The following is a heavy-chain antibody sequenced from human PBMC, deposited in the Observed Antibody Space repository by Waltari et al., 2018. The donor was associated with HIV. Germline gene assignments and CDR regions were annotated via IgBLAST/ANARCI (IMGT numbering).Heavy chain of an antibody. CDR3: AGSRSSGSSVYYGMDV. D-gene: IGHD3-22*01. J-gene: IGHJ6*02. CDR1: GGSITSSNW. V-gene: IGHV4-4*02. Sequence: QVQLQESGPGLVKPSGTLSLTCAVSGGSITSSNWWSWVRQPPGEGLEWIGESYHRGSTNYNQSLKSRVTISLDKSKSQCSLKLSSVTAADTALYYCAGSRSSGSSVYYGMDVWGQGTTVTVSS. CDR2: SYHRGST.